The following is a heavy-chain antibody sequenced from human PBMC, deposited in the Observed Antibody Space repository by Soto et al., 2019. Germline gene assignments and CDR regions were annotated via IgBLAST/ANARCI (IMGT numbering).Heavy chain of an antibody. J-gene: IGHJ4*02. CDR2: IVVDSNTA. V-gene: IGHV1-69*06. CDR3: ARAIKRWEVNYYFDF. D-gene: IGHD1-26*01. Sequence: QVVLLQSGAEVKEPGSSVRVSCQVSGSTFNNFAFSWVRQAPGHGPEWMGGIVVDSNTAEYSQRFQDRVTITADTSTDTLYMELGSLTFADTAVYYCARAIKRWEVNYYFDFWGQGTLVTVSS. CDR1: GSTFNNFA.